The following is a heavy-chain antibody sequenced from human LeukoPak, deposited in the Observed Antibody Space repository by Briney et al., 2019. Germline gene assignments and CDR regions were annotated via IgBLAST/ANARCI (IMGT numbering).Heavy chain of an antibody. CDR1: GYTFTSYD. CDR2: MNPNSGNT. V-gene: IGHV1-8*01. J-gene: IGHJ6*03. D-gene: IGHD7-27*01. Sequence: ASVKVSCKASGYTFTSYDINWVRQATGQGLEWMGWMNPNSGNTGYAQKFQGRVTMTRNTSISTAYMELSSQRSEDTAVYYCARGVTGRGPYYYYYMDVWGKGTTVTVSS. CDR3: ARGVTGRGPYYYYYMDV.